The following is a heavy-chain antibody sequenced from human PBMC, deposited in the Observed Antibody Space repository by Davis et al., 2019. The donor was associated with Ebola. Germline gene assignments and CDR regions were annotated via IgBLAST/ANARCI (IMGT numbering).Heavy chain of an antibody. CDR1: GYTFTSYG. CDR2: IIPIFGTA. CDR3: ARVGSTSHAFDI. V-gene: IGHV1-69*13. Sequence: SVKVSCKASGYTFTSYGISWVRQAPGQGLEWMGGIIPIFGTANYAQKFQGRVTITADESTSTAYMELSSLRSEDTAVYYCARVGSTSHAFDIWGQGTMVTVSS. D-gene: IGHD2-2*01. J-gene: IGHJ3*02.